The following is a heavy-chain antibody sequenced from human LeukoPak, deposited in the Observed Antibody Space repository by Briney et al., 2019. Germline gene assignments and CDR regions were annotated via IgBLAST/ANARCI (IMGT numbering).Heavy chain of an antibody. CDR3: ARDYYGSGSYYYYYYYGMDV. CDR1: GFTFSSYE. V-gene: IGHV3-48*03. Sequence: SGGSLRLSCTASGFTFSSYEMNWVRQAPGKGLEWVSYISSSGSTIYYADSVKGRFTISRDNARNSLFLQMNSLRAEDTAVYYCARDYYGSGSYYYYYYYGMDVWGQGTTVTVSS. J-gene: IGHJ6*02. D-gene: IGHD3-10*01. CDR2: ISSSGSTI.